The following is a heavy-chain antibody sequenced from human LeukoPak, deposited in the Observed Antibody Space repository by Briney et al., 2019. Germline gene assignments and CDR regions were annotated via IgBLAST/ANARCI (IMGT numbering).Heavy chain of an antibody. V-gene: IGHV3-7*01. Sequence: GGSLRLSCAASGFTFSSYWMSWVRLAPGKGLEWVANIKQDGSEKYYVDSVKGRFTISRDNAKNSLYLQMNSLRAEDTAVYYCARAKYHYYYYYMDVWGKGTTVTVSS. J-gene: IGHJ6*03. D-gene: IGHD6-6*01. CDR2: IKQDGSEK. CDR1: GFTFSSYW. CDR3: ARAKYHYYYYYMDV.